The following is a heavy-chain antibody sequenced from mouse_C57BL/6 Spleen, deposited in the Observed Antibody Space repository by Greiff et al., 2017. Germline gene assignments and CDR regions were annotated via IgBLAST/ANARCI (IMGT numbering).Heavy chain of an antibody. J-gene: IGHJ2*02. CDR1: GYTFTSSW. V-gene: IGHV1-64*01. D-gene: IGHD6-2*01. CDR3: ARNVSRYYFDY. Sequence: QVQLQQPGAELVKPGASVKLSCKASGYTFTSSWMHWVKQRPGQGLEWIGRIHPISGCTNYNEKFKSKATLTVDKSSSTAYMQLSSLTSEDSAVSYCARNVSRYYFDYWGQGTSLTVSS. CDR2: IHPISGCT.